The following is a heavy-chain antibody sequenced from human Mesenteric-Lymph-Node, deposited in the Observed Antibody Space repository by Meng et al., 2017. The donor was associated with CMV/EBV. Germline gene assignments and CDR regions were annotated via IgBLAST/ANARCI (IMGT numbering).Heavy chain of an antibody. CDR1: GYSFTNYW. Sequence: KGSGYSFTNYWIVWLRQMPGKGLEWMGIIYPGDSDTRYSPSFQGQVTISADKSISTAYLQWSSLKASDTAMYYCARLPSDSSTGFDYWGQGTLVTVSS. CDR3: ARLPSDSSTGFDY. CDR2: IYPGDSDT. D-gene: IGHD6-13*01. V-gene: IGHV5-51*01. J-gene: IGHJ4*02.